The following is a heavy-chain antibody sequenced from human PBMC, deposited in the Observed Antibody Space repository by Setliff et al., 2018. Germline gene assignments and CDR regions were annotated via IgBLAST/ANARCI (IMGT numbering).Heavy chain of an antibody. CDR1: GYSFSDFY. V-gene: IGHV1-2*02. Sequence: ASVKVSCKASGYSFSDFYIHWVRLVPGRGPEWMGSINPKSGVTRYVQKFQGRVTITRDTSISTAYMELSSLRSDDTAVYYCARDGISWLNWLDPWGQGTPVTVSS. CDR3: ARDGISWLNWLDP. D-gene: IGHD6-13*01. J-gene: IGHJ5*02. CDR2: INPKSGVT.